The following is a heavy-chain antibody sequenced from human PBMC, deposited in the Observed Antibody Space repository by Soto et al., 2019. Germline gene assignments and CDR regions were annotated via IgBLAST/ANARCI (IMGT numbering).Heavy chain of an antibody. Sequence: GGSLRLSCAASGFTFSSYARHWVRQVPGEGLDWVSSISSSSSYIYYAESVKGRFTISRDNAKNSLYLQMNSLRAEDTAVYYCARDQPGYSYGYGLGYWGQGTLVTVSS. D-gene: IGHD5-18*01. CDR3: ARDQPGYSYGYGLGY. J-gene: IGHJ4*02. V-gene: IGHV3-21*01. CDR1: GFTFSSYA. CDR2: ISSSSSYI.